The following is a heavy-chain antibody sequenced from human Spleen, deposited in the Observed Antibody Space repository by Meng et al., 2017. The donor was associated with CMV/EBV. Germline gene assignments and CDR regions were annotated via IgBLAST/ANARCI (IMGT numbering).Heavy chain of an antibody. CDR2: ISGSGGST. D-gene: IGHD2-15*01. CDR3: AADPLAPTENYLDY. CDR1: GFTFSSYA. J-gene: IGHJ4*02. Sequence: GGSLRLSCAASGFTFSSYAMSWVRQAPGKGLEWVSAISGSGGSTYYADSVKGRFTISRDNSKNTLYLQMNSLRAEDTAVYYCAADPLAPTENYLDYWGQGTLVTVSS. V-gene: IGHV3-23*01.